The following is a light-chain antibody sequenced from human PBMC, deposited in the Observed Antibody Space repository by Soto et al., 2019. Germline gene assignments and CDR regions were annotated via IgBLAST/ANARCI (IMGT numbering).Light chain of an antibody. CDR3: RRYGGSPPAYT. CDR1: QSVSSRN. Sequence: EIVLTQSPGTVSLSPGERATLSCRASQSVSSRNLAWYRQKPGQAPSLLIFGASNRATGIPDRFSGSGSGTYFTLTISRLEPEDCAVYYCRRYGGSPPAYTFGQGTKLEIK. V-gene: IGKV3-20*01. CDR2: GAS. J-gene: IGKJ2*01.